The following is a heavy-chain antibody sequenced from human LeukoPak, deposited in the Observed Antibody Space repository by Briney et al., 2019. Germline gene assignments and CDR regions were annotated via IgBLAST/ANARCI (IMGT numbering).Heavy chain of an antibody. CDR1: GFTFSNYA. J-gene: IGHJ4*02. Sequence: GGSLRLSCAASGFTFSNYAMSWVRQAPGKGLEWVSAISGSGGSTSYADSVKGRFTISRDNSKNTLPLQMNSLRAEDTAVYYCAKTINWQFDYWGQGTLVTVSS. V-gene: IGHV3-23*01. CDR2: ISGSGGST. CDR3: AKTINWQFDY. D-gene: IGHD1-1*01.